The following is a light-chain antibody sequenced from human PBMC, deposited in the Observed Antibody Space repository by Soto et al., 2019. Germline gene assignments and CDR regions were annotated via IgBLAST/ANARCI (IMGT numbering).Light chain of an antibody. CDR2: DVS. CDR1: NSDVGGYNS. J-gene: IGLJ1*01. Sequence: QSALTQPASVSGSPGLSIAISCPGTNSDVGGYNSVSWYQQHPGKAPKLMIYDVSNRPSGVSNRFSGSKSGNTASLTISGLQAEDEGDYYCSSYTTGGSYVFGTGTKLTVL. CDR3: SSYTTGGSYV. V-gene: IGLV2-14*01.